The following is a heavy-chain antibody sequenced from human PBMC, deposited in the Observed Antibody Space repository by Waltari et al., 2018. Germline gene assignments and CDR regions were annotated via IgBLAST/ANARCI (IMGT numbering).Heavy chain of an antibody. CDR2: IYYSGNT. D-gene: IGHD2-21*02. Sequence: QPRLQESGPGLVKPSDTLSLTCTVSGGSISSTNYYWGWIRQPPGKGLEWIGSIYYSGNTYYNPSLKSRVTMSADTSKNQFSLKLSSVTAADTAVYYCARHQDWVVVSATWFDPWGQGTLVTVSS. CDR1: GGSISSTNYY. CDR3: ARHQDWVVVSATWFDP. J-gene: IGHJ5*02. V-gene: IGHV4-39*01.